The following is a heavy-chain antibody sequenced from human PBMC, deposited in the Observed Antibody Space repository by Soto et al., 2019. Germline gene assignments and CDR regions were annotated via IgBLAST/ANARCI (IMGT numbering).Heavy chain of an antibody. CDR2: ISGSGGTT. CDR1: GFTFSSYA. V-gene: IGHV3-23*01. CDR3: AKEDNYYDSSGYYLEYFHH. J-gene: IGHJ1*01. Sequence: GGSLRLSCAASGFTFSSYAMTWVRQAPGKGLEWVSIISGSGGTTYYADSVKGRFTISRDNSKNTLYLQMNSLRADDMAVYYCAKEDNYYDSSGYYLEYFHHWGQGTLVTVSS. D-gene: IGHD3-22*01.